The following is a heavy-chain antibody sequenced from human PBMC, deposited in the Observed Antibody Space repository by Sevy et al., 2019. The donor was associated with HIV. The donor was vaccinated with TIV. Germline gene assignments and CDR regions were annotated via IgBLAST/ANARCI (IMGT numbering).Heavy chain of an antibody. CDR2: IYFTGNT. CDR3: ARSMWVATYDTFAI. V-gene: IGHV4-39*01. Sequence: SETLSLTCTVSGGSISRTTYYWGWIRQSPGTGLEWIGGIYFTGNTYYNPSLKSRVTISVDTSKNQSSLKLRPVTAADTAVYYCARSMWVATYDTFAIWGQGIMVTDSS. CDR1: GGSISRTTYY. D-gene: IGHD2-21*02. J-gene: IGHJ3*02.